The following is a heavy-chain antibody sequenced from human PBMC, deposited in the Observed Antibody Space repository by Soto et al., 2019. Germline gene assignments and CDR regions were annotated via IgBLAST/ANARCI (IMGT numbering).Heavy chain of an antibody. CDR1: DDFISSYY. CDR2: VSTSGVT. Sequence: QVQLQESGPRLVKPSETLSLTCTVSDDFISSYYWNWIRQPAGKGLEWIGRVSTSGVTNYNPSLESRVTMSVDTSKKQFSLKLTSVTAADTAVYFCARADYEILTGSYAMDVWGQGTTVTVSS. D-gene: IGHD3-9*01. J-gene: IGHJ6*02. CDR3: ARADYEILTGSYAMDV. V-gene: IGHV4-4*07.